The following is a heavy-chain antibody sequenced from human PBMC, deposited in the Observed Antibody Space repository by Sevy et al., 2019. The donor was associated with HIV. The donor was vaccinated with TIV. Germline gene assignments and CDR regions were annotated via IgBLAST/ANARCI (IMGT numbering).Heavy chain of an antibody. CDR2: MYYSGST. CDR3: ARVKYSSSWSAFDI. J-gene: IGHJ3*02. D-gene: IGHD6-13*01. V-gene: IGHV4-39*01. CDR1: GGSISSNIYY. Sequence: SETLSLTCTVSGGSISSNIYYWGWIRQPPGNGLEWIGSMYYSGSTYYNASLKSRVTISVDTSKNQFSLKLSSVTAADTAVYYCARVKYSSSWSAFDIWGQGTMVTVSS.